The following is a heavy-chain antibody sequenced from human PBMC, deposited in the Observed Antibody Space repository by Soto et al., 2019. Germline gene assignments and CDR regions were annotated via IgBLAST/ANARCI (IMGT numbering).Heavy chain of an antibody. J-gene: IGHJ4*02. CDR1: GFSFNPYV. CDR3: AKGVRYCSGGSCYKYYFDY. V-gene: IGHV3-23*01. CDR2: IRGSGAST. Sequence: GGSLRLSCVASGFSFNPYVMAWVRQAPGKGLEWVSAIRGSGASTHYADSVKGRFTISRDNSKNTLYLQMNSLRAEDTAVYYCAKGVRYCSGGSCYKYYFDYWGQGTLVTVSS. D-gene: IGHD2-15*01.